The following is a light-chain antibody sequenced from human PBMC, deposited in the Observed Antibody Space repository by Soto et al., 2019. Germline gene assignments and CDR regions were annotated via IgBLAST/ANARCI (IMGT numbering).Light chain of an antibody. CDR2: AAS. CDR3: QKYSSVPV. V-gene: IGKV1-27*01. Sequence: DIQMTQSPTSLSASVGDRVTITCRASQGIRNFVAWYQQKPGKAPKLLIYAASTLQSGVPSRFSGSRSGTAFTLTINSLQPEDDATYSCQKYSSVPVFGPGTKVEIK. J-gene: IGKJ3*01. CDR1: QGIRNF.